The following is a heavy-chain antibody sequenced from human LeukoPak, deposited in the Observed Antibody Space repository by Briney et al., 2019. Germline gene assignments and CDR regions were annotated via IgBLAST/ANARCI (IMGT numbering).Heavy chain of an antibody. D-gene: IGHD2-2*01. J-gene: IGHJ5*02. Sequence: SVKVSCKASGGTFSSYAISRVRQAPGQGLEWMGGIIPIFGTANYAQKFQGRVTITADESTSTAYMELSSLRSEDTAVYYCARERRDVVVPAGNWFDPWGQGTLVTVSS. CDR3: ARERRDVVVPAGNWFDP. CDR1: GGTFSSYA. V-gene: IGHV1-69*13. CDR2: IIPIFGTA.